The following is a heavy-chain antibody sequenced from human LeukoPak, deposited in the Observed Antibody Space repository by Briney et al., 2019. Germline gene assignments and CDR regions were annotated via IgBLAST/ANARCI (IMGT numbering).Heavy chain of an antibody. J-gene: IGHJ6*04. CDR1: GFTVSSNY. Sequence: PGGSLRLSCAASGFTVSSNYMSWVRQAPGKGLEWVAVVHNDGTMGQYADSVKGRFTISKDFSRNTLHLQMHSLRDDDTAVYYCAKEGDEFRGYLDVWGKGTTVTVSS. CDR3: AKEGDEFRGYLDV. CDR2: VHNDGTMG. V-gene: IGHV3-53*01. D-gene: IGHD5-12*01.